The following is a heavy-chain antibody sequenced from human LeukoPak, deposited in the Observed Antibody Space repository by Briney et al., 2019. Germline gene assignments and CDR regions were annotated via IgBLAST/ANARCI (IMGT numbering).Heavy chain of an antibody. CDR3: AKSGSGDYLSWFDP. J-gene: IGHJ5*02. Sequence: GGSLRLSCAGSGFTFSSDDMNWIRQAPGKGLEWVSGISGSSGTTYYADSVKGRFTISRDKSKNTLYLQMNALRADDTAVYYCAKSGSGDYLSWFDPWGQGTLVTVSS. CDR2: ISGSSGTT. V-gene: IGHV3-23*01. D-gene: IGHD3-22*01. CDR1: GFTFSSDD.